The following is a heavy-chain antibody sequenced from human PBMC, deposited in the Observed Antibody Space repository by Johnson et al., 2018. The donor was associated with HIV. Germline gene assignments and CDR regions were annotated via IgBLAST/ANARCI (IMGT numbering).Heavy chain of an antibody. CDR2: TRNKANSYTT. D-gene: IGHD3-10*02. CDR1: GFTFSDHY. V-gene: IGHV3-72*01. Sequence: VQLVESGGGLVQPGGSLRLSCAASGFTFSDHYMDWVRQAPGKGLEWVGRTRNKANSYTTEYAASVKGRFTISRDDSKNTLYLQMNSLRAEDTAVYYCARDFMYAFDIWGQGTMVTVSS. J-gene: IGHJ3*02. CDR3: ARDFMYAFDI.